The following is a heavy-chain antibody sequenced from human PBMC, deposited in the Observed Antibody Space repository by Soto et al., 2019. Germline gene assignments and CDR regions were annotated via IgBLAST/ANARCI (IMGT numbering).Heavy chain of an antibody. D-gene: IGHD2-8*01. V-gene: IGHV1-69*06. CDR2: IIPIFGTA. Sequence: ASVKVSCKASGGTFSSYAISWVRQAPGQGLEWMGGIIPIFGTANYAQKFQGRVTITADKSTSTAYMELSSLRSEDTAVYYCARDGPTGYCTNGVCYLDVWGQGTTVTVSS. CDR1: GGTFSSYA. J-gene: IGHJ6*02. CDR3: ARDGPTGYCTNGVCYLDV.